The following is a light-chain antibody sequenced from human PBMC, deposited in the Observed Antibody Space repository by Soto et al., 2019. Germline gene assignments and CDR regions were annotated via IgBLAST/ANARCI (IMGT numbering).Light chain of an antibody. J-gene: IGKJ2*01. Sequence: EIVLTQSPATLSLSPGKRATLSCRASQSVSSYLAWYQQKPGQTPRLLIYDASNRATGIPARFSGSGSGTDFTLTISSLEPEDFAVYYCQQRSNWPPYTFGQGTKLEIK. V-gene: IGKV3-11*01. CDR2: DAS. CDR1: QSVSSY. CDR3: QQRSNWPPYT.